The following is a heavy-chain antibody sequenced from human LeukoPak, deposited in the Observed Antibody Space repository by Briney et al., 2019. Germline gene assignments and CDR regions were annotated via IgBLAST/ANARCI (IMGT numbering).Heavy chain of an antibody. CDR1: GFTFSSYW. D-gene: IGHD4-23*01. V-gene: IGHV3-74*01. Sequence: GGSLRLSCAASGFTFSSYWMNWVRQAPGKGLVWVSRIASDGSGTTYADSVKGRFSISGDNAKNTLYLQMNSLRVEDTAVYYCARGRPHGNDYWGQGTLVTVSS. J-gene: IGHJ4*02. CDR3: ARGRPHGNDY. CDR2: IASDGSGT.